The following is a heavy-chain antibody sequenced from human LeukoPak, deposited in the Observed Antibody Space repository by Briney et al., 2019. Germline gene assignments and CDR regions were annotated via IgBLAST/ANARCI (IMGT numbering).Heavy chain of an antibody. CDR1: GLSFSSFA. D-gene: IGHD1-26*01. CDR2: IRGNGDT. CDR3: ARASGVSSTDAVR. V-gene: IGHV3-23*01. Sequence: GGSLRLSCAASGLSFSSFAMSWVRQGPARGLEWVSSIRGNGDTFYADSVKGRFTLSSDSSTNTVYFQLNNLTVEDTATYYCARASGVSSTDAVRWGQGTLVTVSS. J-gene: IGHJ4*02.